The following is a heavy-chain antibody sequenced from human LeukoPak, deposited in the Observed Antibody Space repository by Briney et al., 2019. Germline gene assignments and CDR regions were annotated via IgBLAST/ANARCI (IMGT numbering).Heavy chain of an antibody. CDR1: GFPFNSYV. V-gene: IGHV3-23*01. J-gene: IGHJ3*02. D-gene: IGHD3-16*02. CDR3: AKGYYDYIWGSYRSDAFDI. CDR2: IRGSGGLT. Sequence: GCFLIFSCAASGFPFNSYVMTWVRQAPGKGLEWVSIIRGSGGLTYHADPVKGRFSVSRDNSKNPLYLQMNSLRAEDTAVYSCAKGYYDYIWGSYRSDAFDIWGQGTMVTVSS.